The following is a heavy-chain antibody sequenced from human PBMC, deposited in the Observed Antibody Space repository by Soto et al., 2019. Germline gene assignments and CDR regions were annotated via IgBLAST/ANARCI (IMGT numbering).Heavy chain of an antibody. CDR1: GGTFSTYA. J-gene: IGHJ4*02. CDR3: ARGDYGDYYY. V-gene: IGHV1-69*13. Sequence: EASVKVSCKAPGGTFSTYAISWVRQAPGQGLEWMGGIIPMFGTANYAQRFQDRVTITADESTSTVYMELSSLRSDDTAVYYCARGDYGDYYYWGQGTLVTVSS. D-gene: IGHD4-17*01. CDR2: IIPMFGTA.